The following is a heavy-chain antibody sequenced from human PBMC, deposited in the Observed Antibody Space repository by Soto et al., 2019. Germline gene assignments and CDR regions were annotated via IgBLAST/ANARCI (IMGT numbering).Heavy chain of an antibody. CDR2: ISAYNGNT. CDR3: ARISPVLGGDCYP. Sequence: ASVEVSCTACGYTFTSYGISWVRQAPGQGLEWMGWISAYNGNTNYAQKLQGRVTMTTDTSTSTAYMELRSLRSDDTAVYYCARISPVLGGDCYPWGQGTLVTVSS. J-gene: IGHJ5*02. CDR1: GYTFTSYG. V-gene: IGHV1-18*04. D-gene: IGHD2-21*02.